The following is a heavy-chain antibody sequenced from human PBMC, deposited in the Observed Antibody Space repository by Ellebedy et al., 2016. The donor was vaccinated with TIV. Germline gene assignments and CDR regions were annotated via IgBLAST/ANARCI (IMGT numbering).Heavy chain of an antibody. D-gene: IGHD5-18*01. V-gene: IGHV4-39*07. CDR3: ARVLRSYGHYNYGMDV. Sequence: SETLSLXXTVSGGSISSSSYYWGWIRQPPGKGLEWIGTIYYSGSTYYNPSLKSRVTISVDTSKKQFSLRLSSVTAADTAVYYCARVLRSYGHYNYGMDVWGQGTTVTVSS. J-gene: IGHJ6*02. CDR2: IYYSGST. CDR1: GGSISSSSYY.